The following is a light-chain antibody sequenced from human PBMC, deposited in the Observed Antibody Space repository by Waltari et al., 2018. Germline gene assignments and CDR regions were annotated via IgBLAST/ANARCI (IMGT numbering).Light chain of an antibody. J-gene: IGLJ3*02. CDR1: SSNVEGNA. Sequence: QSVLTQPPSASGTPGQRVTISCLGSSSNVEGNAVSWFQQLPGTAPKLLIYPNGQRPSGVPDRFSGSKSGTSASLAISGLQSEDEAVYYCAAWDDSLNVWLFGGGTKVTAL. CDR2: PNG. V-gene: IGLV1-44*01. CDR3: AAWDDSLNVWL.